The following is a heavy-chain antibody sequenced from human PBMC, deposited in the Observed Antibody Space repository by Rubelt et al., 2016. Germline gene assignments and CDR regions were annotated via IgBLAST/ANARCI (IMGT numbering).Heavy chain of an antibody. Sequence: QVQLQESGPGLVKPSETLSLTCTVSGGSISSYYWSWIRQPPGKGLEWIGYIYYSGSTNYNPSLKSRVTISVDTSKNQFSLKLSSVTAAYTAVYYCARSYDSSGYYPLDAFDIWGQGTMVTVSS. D-gene: IGHD3-22*01. CDR2: IYYSGST. V-gene: IGHV4-59*01. CDR3: ARSYDSSGYYPLDAFDI. J-gene: IGHJ3*02. CDR1: GGSISSYY.